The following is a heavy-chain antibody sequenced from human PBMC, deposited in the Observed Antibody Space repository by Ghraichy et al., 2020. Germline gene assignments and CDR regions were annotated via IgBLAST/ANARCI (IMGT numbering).Heavy chain of an antibody. CDR1: GYTFTSYY. Sequence: ASVKVSCKASGYTFTSYYMHWVRQAPGQGLEWMGIINPSGGSTSYAQKFQGRVTMTRDTSTSTVYMELSSLRSEDTAVYYCARGGGIYTRRERPFDYWGHGTLVPVSS. CDR3: ARGGGIYTRRERPFDY. V-gene: IGHV1-46*03. D-gene: IGHD6-13*01. CDR2: INPSGGST. J-gene: IGHJ4*01.